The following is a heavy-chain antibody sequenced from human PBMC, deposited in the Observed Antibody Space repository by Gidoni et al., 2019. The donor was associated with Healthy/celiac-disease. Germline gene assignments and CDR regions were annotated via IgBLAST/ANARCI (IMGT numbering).Heavy chain of an antibody. CDR3: ARIAVAGTFDAFDI. D-gene: IGHD6-19*01. CDR1: GCSISSSSYY. J-gene: IGHJ3*02. Sequence: QLQLQESGPGLVKPSETLSLTCTVSGCSISSSSYYWGWIRQPPGKGLEWIGSIYYSGSTYYNPSLKGRVTISVDTSKNQFSLKLSSVTAADTAVYYCARIAVAGTFDAFDIWGQGTMVTVSS. V-gene: IGHV4-39*01. CDR2: IYYSGST.